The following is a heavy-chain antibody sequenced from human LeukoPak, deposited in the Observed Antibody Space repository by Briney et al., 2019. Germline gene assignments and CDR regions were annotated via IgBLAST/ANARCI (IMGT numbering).Heavy chain of an antibody. CDR3: ARDSDYSGNGNGDWFDP. V-gene: IGHV1-18*04. D-gene: IGHD4-11*01. J-gene: IGHJ5*02. Sequence: ASVNVSCKASGFRFTSFGVSWVRQAPGQGLEWMGWISNYFGVTHYAEKFEDRVTMTIGTSTVTAYMELRSLRYDDTAIYYCARDSDYSGNGNGDWFDPWGQGTVVTVSS. CDR2: ISNYFGVT. CDR1: GFRFTSFG.